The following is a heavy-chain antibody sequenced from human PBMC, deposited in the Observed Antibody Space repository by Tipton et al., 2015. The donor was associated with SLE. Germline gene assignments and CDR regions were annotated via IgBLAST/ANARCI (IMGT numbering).Heavy chain of an antibody. CDR2: SYYSGST. CDR3: ARRIGSRGAFDI. Sequence: TLSLTCTVSVGSLTSGGDDWSWVRQHPGKGLEWIGYSYYSGSTSYNPSLRSRVTISLDTSKNQFSLKLSSVTAADTAVYYCARRIGSRGAFDIWGQGTMVTVSS. CDR1: VGSLTSGGDD. D-gene: IGHD1-26*01. V-gene: IGHV4-31*03. J-gene: IGHJ3*02.